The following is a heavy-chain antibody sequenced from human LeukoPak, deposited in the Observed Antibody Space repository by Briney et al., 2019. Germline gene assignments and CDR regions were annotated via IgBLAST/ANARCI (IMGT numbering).Heavy chain of an antibody. V-gene: IGHV3-23*01. D-gene: IGHD1-7*01. CDR1: GFSLSSHA. Sequence: GGSLRLSCAASGFSLSSHAMSWVRQAPGKGLEWVSATSSSDAGTYYADSVKGRFTISRDNSKNTLYLQMNSLRAEDTAVYYCASRGTWNYPIGDYYYYMDVWGKGTTVTVSS. J-gene: IGHJ6*03. CDR3: ASRGTWNYPIGDYYYYMDV. CDR2: TSSSDAGT.